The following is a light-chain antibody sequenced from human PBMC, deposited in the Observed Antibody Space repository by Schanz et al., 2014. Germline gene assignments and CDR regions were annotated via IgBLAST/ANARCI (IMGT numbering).Light chain of an antibody. CDR1: QSISSY. CDR3: QQSYRTPPT. J-gene: IGKJ1*01. Sequence: IQLTQSPSSLSASVGDRVTITCRASQSISSYLNWYQQKPGKAPNLLIYAASSLQSGVPSRFSGSGSGTDFTLTISSLQPEDFATYYCQQSYRTPPTFGQRTKVEIK. CDR2: AAS. V-gene: IGKV1-39*01.